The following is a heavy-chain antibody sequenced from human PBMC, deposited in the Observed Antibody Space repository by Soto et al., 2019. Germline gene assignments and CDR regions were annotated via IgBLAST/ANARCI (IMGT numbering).Heavy chain of an antibody. Sequence: QDQLVQSGVEVKKPGASVKVSCKASGYSFTNHGITWVRQAPGQGFEWMGWISAYNGNTNYAQKLQGRVTMTTDASTSTAYLELRSLRSDDTAVYYCARDRGVAPPVAGNTHYYYYMDVWGKGTTVTVSS. CDR3: ARDRGVAPPVAGNTHYYYYMDV. D-gene: IGHD6-19*01. CDR2: ISAYNGNT. J-gene: IGHJ6*03. V-gene: IGHV1-18*01. CDR1: GYSFTNHG.